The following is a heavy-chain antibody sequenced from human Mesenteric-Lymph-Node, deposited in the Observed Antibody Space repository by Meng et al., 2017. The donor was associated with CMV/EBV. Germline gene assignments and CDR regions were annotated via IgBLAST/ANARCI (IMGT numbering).Heavy chain of an antibody. CDR1: GFTFSGYG. Sequence: SLRLSCGASGFTFSGYGMHWVRQTPGKGLEWVAFIRYDGSNKYYADSVKGRFTISRDSSKNTLYLQMNSLRAEDTAVYYCARDPGVDFWGQGTLVTVSS. CDR3: ARDPGVDF. D-gene: IGHD3-3*01. V-gene: IGHV3-30*02. J-gene: IGHJ4*02. CDR2: IRYDGSNK.